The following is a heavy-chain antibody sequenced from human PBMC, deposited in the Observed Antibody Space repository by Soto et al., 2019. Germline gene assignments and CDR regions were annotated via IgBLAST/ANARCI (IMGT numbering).Heavy chain of an antibody. D-gene: IGHD6-19*01. CDR2: VHYGGTT. V-gene: IGHV4-59*01. J-gene: IGHJ4*02. CDR3: ASRSDSFSYYFDN. Sequence: SVTLCLTCRVSGGSMINYYWNWIRPSPGKGLEWLAYVHYGGTTNYSPSLQRRLTLLIDTSRNQFSLQLASVTTADTAVYYCASRSDSFSYYFDNWGQGTLVTVSS. CDR1: GGSMINYY.